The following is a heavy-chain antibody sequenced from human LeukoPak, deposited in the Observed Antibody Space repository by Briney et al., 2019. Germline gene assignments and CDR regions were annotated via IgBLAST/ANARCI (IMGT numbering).Heavy chain of an antibody. CDR3: ARGCSGGSCYFGAFDI. CDR2: IYYSGST. Sequence: SETLSLTCTVSGGSISSSSYYWGWIRQPPGKGLEWIGSIYYSGSTYYNPSLKSRVTISVDTSKNQFSLKLSSVTAADTAVYYCARGCSGGSCYFGAFDIWGQGTMVTVSS. V-gene: IGHV4-39*07. J-gene: IGHJ3*02. CDR1: GGSISSSSYY. D-gene: IGHD2-15*01.